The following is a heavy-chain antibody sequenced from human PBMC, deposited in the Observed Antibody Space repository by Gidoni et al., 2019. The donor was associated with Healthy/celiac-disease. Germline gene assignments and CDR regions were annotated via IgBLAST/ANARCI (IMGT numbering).Heavy chain of an antibody. D-gene: IGHD3-22*01. V-gene: IGHV3-9*01. CDR2: ISWNSCSM. Sequence: EVQLVESGGGLVQPGRSLRLSCAASGFTFDDYAMHWVRQAPGKGLEWVSGISWNSCSMGYADSVKGRFTISRHNPKNSLYLQMNSLRAEDTALYYCAKDIEGNSSVYYGGFDYWGQGTLVTVSS. CDR3: AKDIEGNSSVYYGGFDY. CDR1: GFTFDDYA. J-gene: IGHJ4*02.